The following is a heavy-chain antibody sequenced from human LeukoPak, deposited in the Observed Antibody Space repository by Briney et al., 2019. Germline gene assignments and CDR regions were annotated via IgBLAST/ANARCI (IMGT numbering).Heavy chain of an antibody. CDR1: GFTFSSYS. V-gene: IGHV3-21*05. J-gene: IGHJ5*02. CDR2: ISSSSSYI. Sequence: GGSLRLSCAASGFTFSSYSMNWVRQAPGKGLEWVSYISSSSSYIYYADSVKGRFTISRDNAKNSLYLQMNSLRAEDTAVYYCARGRIAARSFDPWGQGTLVTVSS. D-gene: IGHD6-6*01. CDR3: ARGRIAARSFDP.